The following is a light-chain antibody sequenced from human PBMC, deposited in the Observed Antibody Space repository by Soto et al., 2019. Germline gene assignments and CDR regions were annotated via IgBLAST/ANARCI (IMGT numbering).Light chain of an antibody. CDR1: QSLLHSGGKTY. Sequence: EIVMTQSPLSLSVTPGQPASISCKSSQSLLHSGGKTYLYWYLQKPGQPPQPLLYEVSNRFSGVADMCSGGSGATYFPLNSRLVEDEDVGVYYCMQSIQLPLTFGGGTKVEIK. CDR3: MQSIQLPLT. CDR2: EVS. V-gene: IGKV2D-29*01. J-gene: IGKJ4*01.